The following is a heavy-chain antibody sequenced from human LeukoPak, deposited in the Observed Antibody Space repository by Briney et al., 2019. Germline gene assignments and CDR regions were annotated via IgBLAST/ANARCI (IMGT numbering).Heavy chain of an antibody. CDR2: IKQDGSEK. D-gene: IGHD3-3*01. V-gene: IGHV3-7*01. J-gene: IGHJ4*02. CDR3: ARDASITIFGVVIHRPLDY. Sequence: GGSLRLSCAASGFTFSSYWMSWVRQAPGKGLEWVANIKQDGSEKYYVDSVKGRFTISRDNAKNSLYLQMNSPRAEDTAVYYCARDASITIFGVVIHRPLDYWGQGTLVTVSS. CDR1: GFTFSSYW.